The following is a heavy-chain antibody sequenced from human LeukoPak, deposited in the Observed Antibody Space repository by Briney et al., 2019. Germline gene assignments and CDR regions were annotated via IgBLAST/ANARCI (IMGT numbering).Heavy chain of an antibody. CDR3: AKSADSYSGSFFDS. V-gene: IGHV3-43D*03. D-gene: IGHD1-26*01. CDR1: GFTFNDYA. CDR2: ITWDGGRT. Sequence: PGGSLRLSCDASGFTFNDYAMYWVRQAPGKSLEWVSLITWDGGRTSYIDSVKGRFTISRDNAKNSLFLQMSSLRPEDTAFYYCAKSADSYSGSFFDSWGQGTLVTVSS. J-gene: IGHJ4*02.